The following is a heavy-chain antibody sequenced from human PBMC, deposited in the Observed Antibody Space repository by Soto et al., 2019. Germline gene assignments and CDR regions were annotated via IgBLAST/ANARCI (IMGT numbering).Heavy chain of an antibody. Sequence: EVQLVESGGGLVQPGRSLRLSCAASGFTFDDHAMHWVRQAPGKGLEWDSGISWITGKVDYADSVRGRFTISRDNAKNSLYLQMNSLRTEDTAVYYCTKDISRSNNWRFYYYYMDVWGTGTTVTVSS. V-gene: IGHV3-9*01. CDR1: GFTFDDHA. CDR2: ISWITGKV. J-gene: IGHJ6*03. D-gene: IGHD1-1*01. CDR3: TKDISRSNNWRFYYYYMDV.